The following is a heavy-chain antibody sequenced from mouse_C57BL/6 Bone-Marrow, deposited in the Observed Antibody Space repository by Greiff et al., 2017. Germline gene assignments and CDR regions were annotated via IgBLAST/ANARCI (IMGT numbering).Heavy chain of an antibody. D-gene: IGHD2-3*01. J-gene: IGHJ3*01. CDR1: GYSFTGYY. CDR2: INPSTGGT. V-gene: IGHV1-42*01. Sequence: EVQLQQSGPELVKPGASVKISCKASGYSFTGYYMNWVKQSPEKSLEWIGEINPSTGGTTYNQKFKAKATLTVDKSSSTAYMQLKSLTSEDSAVYYCAREWLLPPADWGQGTLVTVSA. CDR3: AREWLLPPAD.